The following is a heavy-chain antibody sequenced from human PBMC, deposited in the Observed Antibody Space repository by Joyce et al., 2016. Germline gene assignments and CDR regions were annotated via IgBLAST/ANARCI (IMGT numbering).Heavy chain of an antibody. D-gene: IGHD2-21*01. Sequence: QVQLQQSGPGLVKPSQTLSLTCSVSGDSVSNTDYHWSWVRQTPGKGLEWIGYIAYSGETHYNPSLLSRISIALDTSKNQFSLNMRSVTAADTAIFFCAREGPYYYGLDVWGPGTMVTVSS. CDR2: IAYSGET. CDR1: GDSVSNTDYH. J-gene: IGHJ6*02. CDR3: AREGPYYYGLDV. V-gene: IGHV4-30-4*01.